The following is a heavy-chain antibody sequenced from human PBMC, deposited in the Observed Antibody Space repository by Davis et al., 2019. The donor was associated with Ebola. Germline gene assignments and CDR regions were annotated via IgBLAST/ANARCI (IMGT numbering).Heavy chain of an antibody. Sequence: AVSVMVSCKASGYTFGDYYMHWVRQAPGQGLEWMGRINPNNGGTNYAQKFQGRVTMTRDTSISTAYMELSRLTSDDTAVYYCANSITVAAQANFDYWGQGIVVTVSS. V-gene: IGHV1-2*06. D-gene: IGHD3-10*01. J-gene: IGHJ4*02. CDR3: ANSITVAAQANFDY. CDR1: GYTFGDYY. CDR2: INPNNGGT.